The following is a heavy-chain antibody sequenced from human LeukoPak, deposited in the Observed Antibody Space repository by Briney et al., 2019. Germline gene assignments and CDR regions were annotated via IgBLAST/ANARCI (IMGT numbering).Heavy chain of an antibody. CDR3: ARGRRRVVITPRYYFDY. D-gene: IGHD3-3*01. Sequence: SETLSLTCAVYGGSFSGYYWSWIRQPPGKGLEWIGEINHSGSTNYNPSLKSRATISVDTSKNQFSLKLSSVTAADTAVYYCARGRRRVVITPRYYFDYWGQGTLATVSS. V-gene: IGHV4-34*01. J-gene: IGHJ4*02. CDR1: GGSFSGYY. CDR2: INHSGST.